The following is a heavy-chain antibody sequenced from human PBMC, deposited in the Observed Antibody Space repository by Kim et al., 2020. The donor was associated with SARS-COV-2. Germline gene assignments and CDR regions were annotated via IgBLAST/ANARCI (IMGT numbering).Heavy chain of an antibody. CDR1: GFTFSSYG. CDR3: AKGNSNPDRFDP. Sequence: GGSLRLSCAASGFTFSSYGMHWVRQAPGKGLEWVAVISYDGSNKYYADSVKGRFAISRDNSRNTLYLQMNSLRAEDRAVCYCAKGNSNPDRFDPWGQG. V-gene: IGHV3-30*18. D-gene: IGHD4-4*01. CDR2: ISYDGSNK. J-gene: IGHJ5*02.